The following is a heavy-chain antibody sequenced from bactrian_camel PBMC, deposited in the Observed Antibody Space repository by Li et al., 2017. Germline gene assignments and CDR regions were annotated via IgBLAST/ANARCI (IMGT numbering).Heavy chain of an antibody. V-gene: IGHV3S1*01. CDR1: GTTLTDNC. D-gene: IGHD6*01. Sequence: VQLVESGGGSVQAGGSLRLSCTPSGTTLTDNCMGWFRQIPGKEREGVASLYTGSDYTYYADSVKGRFTISQDNAKNTVYLQMNNLKPEDTAVYYCAADLGWCGSAPSQREFRNWGQGTQVTVS. CDR3: AADLGWCGSAPSQREFRN. CDR2: LYTGSDYT. J-gene: IGHJ4*01.